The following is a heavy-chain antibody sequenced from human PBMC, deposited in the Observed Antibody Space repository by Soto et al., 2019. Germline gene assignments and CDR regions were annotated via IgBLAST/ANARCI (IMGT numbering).Heavy chain of an antibody. D-gene: IGHD4-17*01. V-gene: IGHV3-33*01. Sequence: GGSLRLSCAASGFTFSSYGMHWVRQAPGKGLEWVAVIWYDGSNKYYADSVKGRFTISRDNSKNTLYLQMNSLRAEDTAVYYCARDRFRTTVISYFDYWGQGTLVTVSS. CDR3: ARDRFRTTVISYFDY. J-gene: IGHJ4*02. CDR2: IWYDGSNK. CDR1: GFTFSSYG.